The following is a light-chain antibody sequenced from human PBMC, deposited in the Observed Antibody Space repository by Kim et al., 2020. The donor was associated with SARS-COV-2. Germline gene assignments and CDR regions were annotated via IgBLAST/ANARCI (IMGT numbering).Light chain of an antibody. CDR2: ELT. CDR1: TSAVGANNY. Sequence: GQSVAISCTGTTSAVGANNYVSWYQKYPGKAPKLILYELTKRPSGVPDRFSGSKSGNTASLTVSGLQAEDEAHYYCASYAGTNDVRFGGGTQLTVL. CDR3: ASYAGTNDVR. V-gene: IGLV2-8*01. J-gene: IGLJ2*01.